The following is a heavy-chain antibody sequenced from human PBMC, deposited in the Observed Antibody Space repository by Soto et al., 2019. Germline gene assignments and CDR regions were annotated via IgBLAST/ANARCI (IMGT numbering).Heavy chain of an antibody. V-gene: IGHV3-30-3*01. CDR2: ISYDGNKK. J-gene: IGHJ4*02. CDR1: GFTLSSYS. Sequence: QVQLVESGGGVVQPGRSLRLSCAASGFTLSSYSMHWVRQAPGKGLEWVGVISYDGNKKYYRDSVKGRFSISRDTSNNTVHLQMNSLRPEDTAVYYCAGSVAVAGLDYWGQGSLVTVSS. D-gene: IGHD6-19*01. CDR3: AGSVAVAGLDY.